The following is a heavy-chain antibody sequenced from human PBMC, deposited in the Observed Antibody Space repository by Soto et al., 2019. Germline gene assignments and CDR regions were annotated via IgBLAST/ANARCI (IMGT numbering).Heavy chain of an antibody. D-gene: IGHD3-10*01. CDR2: IDPSDSYT. CDR3: AHSLTMVRGAHVDHYYYYYGMDV. Sequence: PGESLKISCKGSGYSFTSYWISWVRQMPGKGLEWMGRIDPSDSYTNYSPSFQGHVTISADKSISTAYLQWSSLKASDTAMYYCAHSLTMVRGAHVDHYYYYYGMDVWGQGTTVTVSS. J-gene: IGHJ6*02. CDR1: GYSFTSYW. V-gene: IGHV5-10-1*01.